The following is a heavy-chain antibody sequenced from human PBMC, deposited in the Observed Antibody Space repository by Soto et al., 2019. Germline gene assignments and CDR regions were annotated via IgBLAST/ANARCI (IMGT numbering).Heavy chain of an antibody. J-gene: IGHJ4*02. CDR3: ARAPLGIIVAPDF. CDR1: GCTFTSYG. Sequence: ASVKVSCKASGCTFTSYGISWVRQAPGQGLEWMGWISAYNGNTNYAQKLQGRVSMTTDTSTSTAYMELRSLRSDDAAVYYCARAPLGIIVAPDFWGQGTLVTVPQ. V-gene: IGHV1-18*01. D-gene: IGHD3-22*01. CDR2: ISAYNGNT.